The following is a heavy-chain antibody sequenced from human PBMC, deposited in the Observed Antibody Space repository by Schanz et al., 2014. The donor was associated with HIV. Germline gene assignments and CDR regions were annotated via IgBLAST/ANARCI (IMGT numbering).Heavy chain of an antibody. Sequence: MQLVESGGDLVQPGGSLRLSCAASGFSLSGYGMNWVRQAPGKGLEWVSSISSSDTLLYYADSVKGRFTISRDNSKNTLYLQMDSLRAEDTALYFCAKSTWVDNCGQGTLVTVSS. CDR2: ISSSDTLL. D-gene: IGHD2-2*01. J-gene: IGHJ4*02. V-gene: IGHV3-23*04. CDR1: GFSLSGYG. CDR3: AKSTWVDN.